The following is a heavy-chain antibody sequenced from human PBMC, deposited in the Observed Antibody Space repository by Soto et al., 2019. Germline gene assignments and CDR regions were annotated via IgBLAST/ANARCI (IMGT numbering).Heavy chain of an antibody. CDR3: ARGRHCISDRCAGHPNICFDT. D-gene: IGHD2-2*01. Sequence: SETLSLTCTVSGASISRDYWSWIRQPPGKGLEWIGHFYYSGNTKYNPALKSRVTISADTSRNQLSLKLNSVTAADTAVYYRARGRHCISDRCAGHPNICFDTWGQGTLATVSS. J-gene: IGHJ5*01. CDR2: FYYSGNT. V-gene: IGHV4-59*01. CDR1: GASISRDY.